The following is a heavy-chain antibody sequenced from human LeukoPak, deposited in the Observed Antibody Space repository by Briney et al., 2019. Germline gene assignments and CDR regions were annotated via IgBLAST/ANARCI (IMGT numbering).Heavy chain of an antibody. Sequence: SQTLSLTCTVSGGSISSGGYYWSWIRLHPGKGLEWIGYIYYSGSTYYNPSLKSRVTISVDTSKNQFSLKLSSVTAADTAVYYCARGGSYSGSSYWGQGTLVTVSS. CDR1: GGSISSGGYY. CDR3: ARGGSYSGSSY. CDR2: IYYSGST. V-gene: IGHV4-31*03. D-gene: IGHD1-26*01. J-gene: IGHJ4*02.